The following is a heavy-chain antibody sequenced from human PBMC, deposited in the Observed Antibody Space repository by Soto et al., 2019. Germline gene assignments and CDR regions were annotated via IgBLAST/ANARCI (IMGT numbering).Heavy chain of an antibody. CDR1: GFTFSSYA. CDR2: ISGSGGST. V-gene: IGHV3-23*01. D-gene: IGHD3-16*01. Sequence: EVQLLESGGGLVQPGGSLRLSCVASGFTFSSYAMSWVRQAPGKGLEWVSAISGSGGSTYYADSVKGRFTISRDNSKNTLYLQMNSLRAEDTAVYYCAKHQTMAGGYFDYWGQGTLVTVSS. J-gene: IGHJ4*02. CDR3: AKHQTMAGGYFDY.